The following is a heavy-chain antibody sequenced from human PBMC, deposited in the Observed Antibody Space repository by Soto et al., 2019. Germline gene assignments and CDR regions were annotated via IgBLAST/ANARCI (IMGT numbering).Heavy chain of an antibody. Sequence: QVQLVQSGAEVKKSGASVKISCKASGYSFTGYYIHWVRQAPGQGFEWMGEISPNSGDTKYAQKFQGRVTMTRDTSITTVYMDLSNLSPDDTAVYYCGKGRSGDVGVFYWGQGTLVTVSS. CDR2: ISPNSGDT. V-gene: IGHV1-2*02. D-gene: IGHD1-26*01. CDR3: GKGRSGDVGVFY. CDR1: GYSFTGYY. J-gene: IGHJ4*02.